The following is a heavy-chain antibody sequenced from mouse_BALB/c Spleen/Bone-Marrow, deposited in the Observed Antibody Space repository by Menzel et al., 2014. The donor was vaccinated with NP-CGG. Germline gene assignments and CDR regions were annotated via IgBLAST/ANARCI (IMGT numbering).Heavy chain of an antibody. CDR2: IDPANGNT. CDR3: TNYYYGYYFDY. CDR1: GFNFKDTY. J-gene: IGHJ2*01. V-gene: IGHV14-3*02. D-gene: IGHD1-1*01. Sequence: EVKLMESGAELVKPGASVKLSCTASGFNFKDTYMHWVKQRPEQGLEWIGRIDPANGNTKYDPKFQGKATITADTSSNTAYLQLSSLTSEDTAVYYCTNYYYGYYFDYWGQGTTLTVSS.